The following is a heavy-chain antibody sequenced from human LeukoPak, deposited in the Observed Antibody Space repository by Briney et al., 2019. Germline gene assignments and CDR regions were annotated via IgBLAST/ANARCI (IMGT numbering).Heavy chain of an antibody. Sequence: GGSLRLSCAASGFTFSSYWMSWVRQAPGKGLEWVANIKQDGSEKYYVDSVKGRFTISRDNAKNSLYLQMNSLRAEDTAVYFCASLDLDFWSGYYKGDYWGQGTLVTVSS. CDR2: IKQDGSEK. V-gene: IGHV3-7*01. D-gene: IGHD3-3*01. CDR1: GFTFSSYW. CDR3: ASLDLDFWSGYYKGDY. J-gene: IGHJ4*02.